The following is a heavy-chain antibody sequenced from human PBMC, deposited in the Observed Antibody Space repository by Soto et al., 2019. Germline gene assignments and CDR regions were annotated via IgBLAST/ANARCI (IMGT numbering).Heavy chain of an antibody. CDR2: ISYDGSNK. J-gene: IGHJ6*02. V-gene: IGHV3-30*18. CDR1: GFTFSSYG. CDR3: AKDDYGMDV. Sequence: QVQLVESGGGVVQPGRSLRLSCAASGFTFSSYGMHWVRQAPGKGLEWVAVISYDGSNKYYADSVKGRFTISRDNFKNTLYLQMNSLRAEDTAVYYCAKDDYGMDVWGQGTTVTVSS.